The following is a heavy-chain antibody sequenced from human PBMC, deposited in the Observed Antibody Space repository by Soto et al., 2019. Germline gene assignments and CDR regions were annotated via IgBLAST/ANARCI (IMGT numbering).Heavy chain of an antibody. V-gene: IGHV3-74*01. CDR1: GFTFSNYW. Sequence: GGSLRLSCAATGFTFSNYWMHWVRQTPGRGLVWVSRINSDGSTTNYADSVRGRFTISRDSAKNTLYLQMNSLRAEDTAVYYCARGNYYSMDVWGQGTTVTVSS. CDR2: INSDGSTT. J-gene: IGHJ6*02. CDR3: ARGNYYSMDV.